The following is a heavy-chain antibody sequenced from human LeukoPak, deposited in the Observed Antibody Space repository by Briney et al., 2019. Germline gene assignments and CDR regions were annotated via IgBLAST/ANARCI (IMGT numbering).Heavy chain of an antibody. D-gene: IGHD3-22*01. CDR1: GGSISSPTYY. V-gene: IGHV4-39*01. CDR3: ARLGGYYDPPGY. CDR2: IHYSGST. J-gene: IGHJ4*02. Sequence: SETLSLTCTVSGGSISSPTYYWAWIRQPPGKGLEWIGTIHYSGSTFYNPSLKRRVTISVDTSKNQFSLKLSSVTAADTAVYYCARLGGYYDPPGYWGQGTLVTVSS.